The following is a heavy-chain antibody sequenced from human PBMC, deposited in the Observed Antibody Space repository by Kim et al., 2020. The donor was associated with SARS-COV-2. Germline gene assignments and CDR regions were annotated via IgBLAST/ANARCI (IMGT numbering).Heavy chain of an antibody. V-gene: IGHV4-59*01. J-gene: IGHJ6*03. D-gene: IGHD6-6*01. CDR3: ARSVYSSSDYHYYMDV. CDR1: GGSISSYY. Sequence: SETLSLTCTVSGGSISSYYWSWNRQPPGKGLEWIGYIYYSGSTNYNPSLKSRVTISVDTSKNQFSLKLSSVTAADTAVYYCARSVYSSSDYHYYMDVWG. CDR2: IYYSGST.